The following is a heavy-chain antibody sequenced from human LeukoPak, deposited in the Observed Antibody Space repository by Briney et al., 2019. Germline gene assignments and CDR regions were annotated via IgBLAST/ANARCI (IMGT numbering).Heavy chain of an antibody. J-gene: IGHJ4*02. V-gene: IGHV3-74*01. CDR3: ARERPYYYDSSGYYDY. CDR1: GFTFSSYG. D-gene: IGHD3-22*01. CDR2: INSDGSST. Sequence: GGTLRLSCAASGFTFSSYGMSWVRQAPGKGLVWVSRINSDGSSTSYADSVKGRFTISRDNAKNTLYLQMNSLRAEDAAVYYCARERPYYYDSSGYYDYWGQGTLVTVSS.